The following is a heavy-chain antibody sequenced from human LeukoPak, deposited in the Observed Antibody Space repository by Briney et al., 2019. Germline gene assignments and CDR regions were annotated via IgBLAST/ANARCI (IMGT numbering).Heavy chain of an antibody. J-gene: IGHJ5*02. Sequence: SETLSLNCGVYGGSFTNYYWSWIRQPPGKGLEWIGEIDHSGITNYNSSLKSRVTISGDTSKNQFSLNLTSVTAADTAIYYCARRPRGGVPAAYNWFDPWGQGTLVTVSS. V-gene: IGHV4-34*01. D-gene: IGHD6-13*01. CDR3: ARRPRGGVPAAYNWFDP. CDR1: GGSFTNYY. CDR2: IDHSGIT.